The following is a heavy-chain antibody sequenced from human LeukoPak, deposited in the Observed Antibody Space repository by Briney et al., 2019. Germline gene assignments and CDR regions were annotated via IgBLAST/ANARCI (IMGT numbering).Heavy chain of an antibody. D-gene: IGHD3-16*01. V-gene: IGHV3-23*01. Sequence: GGSLRLSCAGSGSIFSTYAMTWVRQAPGKGLEWVSAISGSGGSTYYADSVKGRFTISRDNPKNTLFLQMNSPRAEDTAVYYCAKGGWGNYFDYWGQGTLVTVSS. J-gene: IGHJ4*02. CDR2: ISGSGGST. CDR3: AKGGWGNYFDY. CDR1: GSIFSTYA.